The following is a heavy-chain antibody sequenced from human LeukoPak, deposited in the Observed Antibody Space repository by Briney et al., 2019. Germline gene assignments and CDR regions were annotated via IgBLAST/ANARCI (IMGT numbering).Heavy chain of an antibody. CDR1: GYTFPSYF. Sequence: ASVKVSCKASGYTFPSYFMHWVRQAPGQRLEWMGWINAGNGNTKYSQKFQGRVTITRDTSASTAYMELSSLRSEDTAVYYCASIGGSYYAFDYWGQGTLVTVSS. J-gene: IGHJ4*02. V-gene: IGHV1-3*01. CDR2: INAGNGNT. D-gene: IGHD1-26*01. CDR3: ASIGGSYYAFDY.